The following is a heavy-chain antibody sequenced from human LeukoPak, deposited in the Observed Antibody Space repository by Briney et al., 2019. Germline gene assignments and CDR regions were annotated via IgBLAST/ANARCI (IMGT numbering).Heavy chain of an antibody. D-gene: IGHD5-12*01. CDR2: IYPGDSDT. CDR3: ARLVASYYGYDGPANSLDY. V-gene: IGHV5-51*01. Sequence: GESLKISCKGSGYSFTSYWIGWVRQMPGKGLEWMGIIYPGDSDTRYSPSFQGQVTISADKSISTASLQWSSLKASDTAMYYCARLVASYYGYDGPANSLDYWGQGTLVTVSS. J-gene: IGHJ4*02. CDR1: GYSFTSYW.